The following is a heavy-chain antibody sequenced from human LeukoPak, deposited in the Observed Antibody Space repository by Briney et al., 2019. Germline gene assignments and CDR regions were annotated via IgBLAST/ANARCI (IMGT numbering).Heavy chain of an antibody. CDR3: ARIQFKYGGYALDY. D-gene: IGHD5-12*01. Sequence: SGAALVKPTQTLTLTCTFSGFSLSTSGMCVSWIRQPPGKALEWLARIDWDDDKYYSTSLKTRLTISKDTSKNQVVLTMTNMDPVDTATYYCARIQFKYGGYALDYWGQGTLVTVSS. J-gene: IGHJ4*02. V-gene: IGHV2-70*11. CDR2: IDWDDDK. CDR1: GFSLSTSGMC.